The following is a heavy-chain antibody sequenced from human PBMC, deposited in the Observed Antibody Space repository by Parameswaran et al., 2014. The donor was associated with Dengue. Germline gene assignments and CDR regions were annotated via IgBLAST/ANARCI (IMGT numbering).Heavy chain of an antibody. J-gene: IGHJ6*03. V-gene: IGHV3-48*03. CDR2: ISSSGSTI. CDR3: ARPPYYMDV. Sequence: WIRQPPGKGLEYVSYISSSGSTIYYADSVKGRFTISRDNAKNSLYLQMNSLRAEDTAVYYCARPPYYMDVWGKGTTVTVSS.